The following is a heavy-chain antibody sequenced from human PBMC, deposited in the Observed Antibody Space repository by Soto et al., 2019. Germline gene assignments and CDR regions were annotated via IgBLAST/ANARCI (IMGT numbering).Heavy chain of an antibody. CDR2: IGKDGSEK. V-gene: IGHV3-7*05. CDR1: GLTLGDYW. Sequence: SLRLSCAGSGLTLGDYWMNWVRQAPGKGPEWVANIGKDGSEKNYVDSVKGRFTISRDNAKNSLYLQMNSLKVEDTAVYFCARVKYSGYDYPRVADAWGKGTTVPVSS. CDR3: ARVKYSGYDYPRVADA. J-gene: IGHJ6*04. D-gene: IGHD5-12*01.